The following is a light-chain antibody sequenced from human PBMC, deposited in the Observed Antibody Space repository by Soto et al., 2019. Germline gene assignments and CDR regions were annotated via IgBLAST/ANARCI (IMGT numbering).Light chain of an antibody. CDR1: QRVSNTY. CDR2: GAS. Sequence: EIVLTQSPGTLSLSPGERATLSCRASQRVSNTYLAWYQQRPGQAPRLLIYGASTRATGIPDRFSGGGSGTDFTLTISRLEPEDFAVYYCQQFGSSPPYTFGQGTKLEIK. V-gene: IGKV3-20*01. J-gene: IGKJ2*01. CDR3: QQFGSSPPYT.